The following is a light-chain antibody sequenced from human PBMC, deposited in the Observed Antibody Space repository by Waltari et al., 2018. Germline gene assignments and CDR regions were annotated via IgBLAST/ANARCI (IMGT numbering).Light chain of an antibody. CDR2: GTN. CDR1: SPNIGAGYD. V-gene: IGLV1-40*01. J-gene: IGLJ3*02. Sequence: QSVLTQPPSVSGAPGQRVTISCTGRSPNIGAGYDVHWYQHVPGTAPKPLIYGTNNRPSGVPERFSGSKSATSASLAFTGLQAEDEADYYCQSYDTSLSVSVFGGGTKLTVL. CDR3: QSYDTSLSVSV.